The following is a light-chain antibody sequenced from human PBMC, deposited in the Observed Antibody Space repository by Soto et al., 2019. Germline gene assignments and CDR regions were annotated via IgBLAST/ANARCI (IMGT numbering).Light chain of an antibody. CDR2: GAS. CDR3: LQYGRSPT. Sequence: EIVMAQSPATLSVSPGERATLSCRASQSVSSNLAWYQQKPGQAPRLLIYGASTRATGIPARFSGSGSGTEITLTISSLQSEDFAVYYCLQYGRSPTFGPGTKVHIK. CDR1: QSVSSN. J-gene: IGKJ3*01. V-gene: IGKV3-15*01.